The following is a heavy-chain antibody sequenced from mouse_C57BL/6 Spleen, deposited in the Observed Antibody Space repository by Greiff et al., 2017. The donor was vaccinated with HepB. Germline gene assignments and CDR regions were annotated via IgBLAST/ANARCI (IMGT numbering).Heavy chain of an antibody. CDR1: GFTFSSYA. J-gene: IGHJ4*01. D-gene: IGHD2-4*01. CDR3: ARDYYDTGYAMDY. V-gene: IGHV5-4*01. Sequence: EVQLVESGGGLVKPGGSLKLSCAASGFTFSSYAMSWVRQTPEKRLEWVATISDGGSYTYYPDNVKGRFTISRDNAKNNLYLQMSHLKSEDTAMYYCARDYYDTGYAMDYWGQGTSVTVSS. CDR2: ISDGGSYT.